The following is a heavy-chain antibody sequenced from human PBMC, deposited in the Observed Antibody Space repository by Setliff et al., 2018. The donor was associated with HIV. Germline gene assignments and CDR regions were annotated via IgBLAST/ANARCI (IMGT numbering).Heavy chain of an antibody. Sequence: GASVKVSCKASGYTFTNFYVHWVRQAPGQGLEWLGMINPSGGDTTYAQKFQGRVTMTRDTSTSTVYMDLSSLRSEDTAVYYCARRYYTFLSGYYTDYWGQGTQVTVS. CDR2: INPSGGDT. CDR3: ARRYYTFLSGYYTDY. J-gene: IGHJ4*02. CDR1: GYTFTNFY. V-gene: IGHV1-46*01. D-gene: IGHD3-3*01.